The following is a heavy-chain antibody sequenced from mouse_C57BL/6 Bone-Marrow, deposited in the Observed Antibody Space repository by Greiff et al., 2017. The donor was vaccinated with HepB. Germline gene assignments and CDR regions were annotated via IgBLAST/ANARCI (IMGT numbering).Heavy chain of an antibody. J-gene: IGHJ2*01. CDR2: IYPGSGST. CDR1: GYTFTSYW. CDR3: AREPPPYCYEDY. V-gene: IGHV1-55*01. Sequence: QVQLQQPGAELVKPGASVKMSCKASGYTFTSYWITWVKQRPGQGLEWIGDIYPGSGSTNYNEKFKSKATLTVDTSSSTAYMQPSSLTSEDSAVYYCAREPPPYCYEDYWGQGTTLTVSS. D-gene: IGHD1-1*01.